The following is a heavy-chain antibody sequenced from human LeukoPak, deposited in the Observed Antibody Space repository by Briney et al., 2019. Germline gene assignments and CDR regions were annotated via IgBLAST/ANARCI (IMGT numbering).Heavy chain of an antibody. Sequence: SLRLSCAASGFTFDDYAMHWVRQAPGKGLEWVSGISWNSGSIGYADSVKGRFTISRDNAKNSLYLQMNSLRAEDTALYYCAKDSSGYLGALDAFDIWGQGTMVTVSS. CDR1: GFTFDDYA. J-gene: IGHJ3*02. V-gene: IGHV3-9*01. D-gene: IGHD3-22*01. CDR2: ISWNSGSI. CDR3: AKDSSGYLGALDAFDI.